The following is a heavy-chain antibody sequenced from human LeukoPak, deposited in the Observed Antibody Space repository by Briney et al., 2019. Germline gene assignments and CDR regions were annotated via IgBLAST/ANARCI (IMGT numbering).Heavy chain of an antibody. CDR1: GGSFSGYY. CDR3: ARGRVVGTIFDY. D-gene: IGHD5-24*01. CDR2: INHSGST. J-gene: IGHJ4*02. V-gene: IGHV4-34*01. Sequence: PSETLSLTCAVYGGSFSGYYWSWIRQPRGKWLEWIGEINHSGSTNYNPSLKSRVTISVDTSKNQFSLTLSSVTAADTAVYYCARGRVVGTIFDYWGQGTLVTVSS.